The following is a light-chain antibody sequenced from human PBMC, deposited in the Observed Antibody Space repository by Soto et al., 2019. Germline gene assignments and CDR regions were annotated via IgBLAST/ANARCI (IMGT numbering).Light chain of an antibody. CDR3: QQYDNLPLT. J-gene: IGKJ4*01. V-gene: IGKV1-27*01. Sequence: DSQMSQSTSSLSASVGNRVTITCLASQGISNYLAWYLQKPGKVPKLLIYAASTLQSGVPSRFSGSGPGTDFTLTISSLQPEDIATYYCQQYDNLPLTFGGGTKVDIK. CDR1: QGISNY. CDR2: AAS.